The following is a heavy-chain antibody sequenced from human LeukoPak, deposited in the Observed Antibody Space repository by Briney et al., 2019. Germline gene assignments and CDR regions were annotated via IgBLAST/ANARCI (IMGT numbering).Heavy chain of an antibody. D-gene: IGHD6-13*01. Sequence: SETLSLTCTASGGSISSYYWSWIRQPPGKGLEWIGYIYYSGSTNYNPSLKSRVTISVDTSKNQFSLKLSSVTAADTAVYYCARGYSSSWSYYYYGMDVWGQGTTVTVSS. CDR1: GGSISSYY. CDR3: ARGYSSSWSYYYYGMDV. CDR2: IYYSGST. V-gene: IGHV4-59*12. J-gene: IGHJ6*02.